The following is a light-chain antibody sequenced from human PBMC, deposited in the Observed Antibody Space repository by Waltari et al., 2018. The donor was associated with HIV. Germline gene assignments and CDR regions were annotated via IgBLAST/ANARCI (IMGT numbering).Light chain of an antibody. Sequence: DVVVTQSPDSLALSVGERATVTCKSSRSLLYSKHYKDYLAWYQQKPGQPPKLLIYGASTRKSGVPDRFNGSGSGTDFALTISRLQAEDAAVYYCQQYHRVPYTFGQGTKLEI. J-gene: IGKJ2*01. CDR2: GAS. CDR3: QQYHRVPYT. V-gene: IGKV4-1*01. CDR1: RSLLYSKHYKDY.